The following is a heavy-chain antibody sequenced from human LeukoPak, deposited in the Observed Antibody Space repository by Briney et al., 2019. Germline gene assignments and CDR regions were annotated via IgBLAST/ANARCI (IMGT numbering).Heavy chain of an antibody. Sequence: ASVKVSCRASGGTFSSYAISWVRQAPGQGLEWMGRIIPILGIANYAQKFQGRVTITADKSTSTAYMELSSLRSEDTAVYYCARAAGYYGSGSYLFNFDYWGQGTLVTVSS. CDR2: IIPILGIA. V-gene: IGHV1-69*04. D-gene: IGHD3-10*01. J-gene: IGHJ4*02. CDR1: GGTFSSYA. CDR3: ARAAGYYGSGSYLFNFDY.